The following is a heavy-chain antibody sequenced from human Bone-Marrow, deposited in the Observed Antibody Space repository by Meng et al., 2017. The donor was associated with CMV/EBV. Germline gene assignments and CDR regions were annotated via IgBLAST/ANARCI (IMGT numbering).Heavy chain of an antibody. D-gene: IGHD6-13*01. V-gene: IGHV3-7*03. Sequence: CVASEFSFSTYWMGWVRQAPGKGLEWVAQIKEDGSEIYYVDSVRGRFTISRDNAKNSLYLQMTSLRAEDTAVFYCARYIAATGFFDYWGQGTLVTVSS. J-gene: IGHJ4*02. CDR1: EFSFSTYW. CDR3: ARYIAATGFFDY. CDR2: IKEDGSEI.